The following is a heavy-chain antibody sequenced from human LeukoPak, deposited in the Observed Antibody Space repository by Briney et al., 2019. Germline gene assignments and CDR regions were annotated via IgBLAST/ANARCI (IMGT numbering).Heavy chain of an antibody. D-gene: IGHD1-26*01. CDR1: GFTFSSYS. CDR3: ARGASLVGTTQLDY. V-gene: IGHV3-48*01. J-gene: IGHJ4*02. CDR2: ISSSSTTI. Sequence: PGRSLRLSCVASGFTFSSYSMNWVRQAPGKGLEWVSYISSSSTTIYYADSVKGRFTISRDNAKSSLYLHMNSLRAEDTAVYYCARGASLVGTTQLDYWGQGTLVTVSS.